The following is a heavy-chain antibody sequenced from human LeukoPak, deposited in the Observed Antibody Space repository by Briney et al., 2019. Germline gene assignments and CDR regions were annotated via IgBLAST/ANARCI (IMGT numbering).Heavy chain of an antibody. V-gene: IGHV5-51*01. J-gene: IGHJ4*02. CDR1: GYSFTSYW. D-gene: IGHD4-17*01. Sequence: GESLKISCKGSGYSFTSYWIGWVLQMPGKGLEWMVIIYPGDSDTRYSPSFQGQVTISADKSISTAYLQWSSLKASDTAMYYCARYLTTVTTYYFDYWGQGTLVTVSS. CDR3: ARYLTTVTTYYFDY. CDR2: IYPGDSDT.